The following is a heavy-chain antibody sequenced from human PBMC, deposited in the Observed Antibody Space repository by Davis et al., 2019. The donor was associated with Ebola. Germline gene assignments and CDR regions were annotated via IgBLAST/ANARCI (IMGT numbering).Heavy chain of an antibody. J-gene: IGHJ4*02. Sequence: GESLKIPCTASGFTFGDNAMSWVRQAPGKGLEWVGFIRSKAYGGTTEYAASVKGRFTISRDDSKSIAYLQMNSLKTEDTAVYYCTRELGGYSDYWGQGTLVTVSS. CDR2: IRSKAYGGTT. D-gene: IGHD2-21*01. CDR1: GFTFGDNA. V-gene: IGHV3-49*04. CDR3: TRELGGYSDY.